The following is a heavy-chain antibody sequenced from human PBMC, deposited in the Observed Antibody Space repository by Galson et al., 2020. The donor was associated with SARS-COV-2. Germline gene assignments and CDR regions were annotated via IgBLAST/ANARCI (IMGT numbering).Heavy chain of an antibody. J-gene: IGHJ6*04. D-gene: IGHD3-3*01. Sequence: SETLSLTCTVSGGSISSGTYYWSWIRLPPGKGLEWIGHIYSSGSTNYNPSLKSRVTISVDTSKNQFSLKLSSVTAADTAVYYCARVRVATIFGVVIEPQLLHGMDVWGKGTTVTVAS. CDR1: GGSISSGTYY. CDR3: ARVRVATIFGVVIEPQLLHGMDV. CDR2: IYSSGST. V-gene: IGHV4-61*09.